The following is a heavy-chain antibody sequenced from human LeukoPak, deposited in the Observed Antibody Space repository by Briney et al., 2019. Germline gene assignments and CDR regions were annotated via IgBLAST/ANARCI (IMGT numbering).Heavy chain of an antibody. CDR1: GFPFNNYG. CDR2: IWYDGSNK. Sequence: GGSLRLSCAASGFPFNNYGMHWVRQAPGKGLEWVAVIWYDGSNKYYADSVKGRFTISRDNAKNSLSLQMNSLRDEDTAVYYCATWIVDGSLFDFWGQGTLVTVSS. CDR3: ATWIVDGSLFDF. D-gene: IGHD6-19*01. V-gene: IGHV3-33*01. J-gene: IGHJ4*02.